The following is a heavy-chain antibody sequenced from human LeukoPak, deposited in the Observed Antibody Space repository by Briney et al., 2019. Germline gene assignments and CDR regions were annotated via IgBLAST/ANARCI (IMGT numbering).Heavy chain of an antibody. D-gene: IGHD5-12*01. CDR2: INAYNGNT. J-gene: IGHJ4*02. CDR3: VRFISGYYYYFDY. V-gene: IGHV1-18*01. CDR1: GYTFTGYG. Sequence: GASVKVSCKTSGYTFTGYGITWVRQAPGQGLEWMGWINAYNGNTDYSQKLQGRVTMTTDTSTSTAYMELRSLRSDDTAVYYCVRFISGYYYYFDYWGQGTLVTVSS.